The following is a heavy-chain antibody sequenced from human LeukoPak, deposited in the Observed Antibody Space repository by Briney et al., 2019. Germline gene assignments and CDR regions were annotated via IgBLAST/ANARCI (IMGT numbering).Heavy chain of an antibody. CDR1: GGSISSYY. D-gene: IGHD6-13*01. Sequence: PSETLSLTCTVSGGSISSYYWSWIRQPPGKGLEWIGYIYYSGSTNYNPSLKSRVTISVDTSKNQFSLKLSSVTAADTAVYYCARGGLAAVLSPDYWGQGTLVTVSS. CDR2: IYYSGST. V-gene: IGHV4-59*08. J-gene: IGHJ4*02. CDR3: ARGGLAAVLSPDY.